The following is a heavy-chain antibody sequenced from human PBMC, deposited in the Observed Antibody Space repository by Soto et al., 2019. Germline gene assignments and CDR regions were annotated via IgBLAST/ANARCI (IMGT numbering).Heavy chain of an antibody. D-gene: IGHD6-6*01. V-gene: IGHV4-34*01. CDR2: LNHSGST. J-gene: IGHJ6*03. Sequence: PEKLSLTYAVYGGSFSGYYCSWIRQPPGPGLQRIRELNHSGSTNYNPSLTSRVTISVDTPKNQYSLELSSVPAADTAGYYCARGSRGIAYSISLRREVDVWCKG. CDR1: GGSFSGYY. CDR3: ARGSRGIAYSISLRREVDV.